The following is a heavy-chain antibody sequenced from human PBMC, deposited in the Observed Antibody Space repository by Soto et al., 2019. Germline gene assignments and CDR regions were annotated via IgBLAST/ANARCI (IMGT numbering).Heavy chain of an antibody. CDR3: ARGRIAAAGNWFDP. CDR2: IIPVFGRV. V-gene: IGHV1-69*13. D-gene: IGHD6-13*01. CDR1: GGSFNTYA. Sequence: SVKVSCKASGGSFNTYAISWVRQAPGLGLEWMGGIIPVFGRVTYAQKFQGRVTITADDSTSTAYMELSSLRSEDTAVYYCARGRIAAAGNWFDPWGQGTLVTVSS. J-gene: IGHJ5*02.